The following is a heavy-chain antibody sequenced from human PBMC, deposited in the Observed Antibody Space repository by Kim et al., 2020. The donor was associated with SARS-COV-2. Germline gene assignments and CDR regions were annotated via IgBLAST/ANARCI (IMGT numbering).Heavy chain of an antibody. V-gene: IGHV3-33*01. CDR3: ARGPVDPKDGWYFDV. D-gene: IGHD5-12*01. CDR1: GFSFSSYG. J-gene: IGHJ2*01. Sequence: GGSLRLSCAASGFSFSSYGMHWVRKAPGKGLEWVAFISYDGSDKFYADSVKGRFTISRDNSNNTLSLQTNSLRAEDTAVFYCARGPVDPKDGWYFDVWGRGTLVTVSS. CDR2: ISYDGSDK.